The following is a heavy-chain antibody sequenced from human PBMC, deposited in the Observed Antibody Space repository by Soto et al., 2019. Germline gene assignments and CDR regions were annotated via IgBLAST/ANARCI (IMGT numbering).Heavy chain of an antibody. Sequence: QVQLVQSATEVKKPGASVKVSCKTSGYIFGNYGITWVRQAPGQGLEWMGWISTYNGNTHYAQRMQGRVNMTRDKSTSTVYMELRSLRSDDPAVFYCARDDSGTYSSVNYWGQGTLVTVSS. V-gene: IGHV1-18*01. CDR1: GYIFGNYG. D-gene: IGHD3-10*01. CDR2: ISTYNGNT. CDR3: ARDDSGTYSSVNY. J-gene: IGHJ4*02.